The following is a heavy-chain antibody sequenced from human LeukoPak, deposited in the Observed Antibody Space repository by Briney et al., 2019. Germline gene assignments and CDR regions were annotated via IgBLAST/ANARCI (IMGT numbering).Heavy chain of an antibody. V-gene: IGHV4-39*01. Sequence: SETLSLTCTVSGGSISSSSYYWGWIRQPPGKGLEWIGSIYYSGSTYYNPSLKSRVTISVDTSKNQFSLKLSSVTAAGTAVYYCATTYYDFWSGHPNVFDYWGQGTLVTVSS. D-gene: IGHD3-3*01. CDR3: ATTYYDFWSGHPNVFDY. CDR1: GGSISSSSYY. J-gene: IGHJ4*02. CDR2: IYYSGST.